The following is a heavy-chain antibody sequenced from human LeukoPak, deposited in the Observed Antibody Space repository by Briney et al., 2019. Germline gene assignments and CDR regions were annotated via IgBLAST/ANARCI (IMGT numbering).Heavy chain of an antibody. CDR1: GGSLNTYY. CDR2: IYISGNT. V-gene: IGHV4-4*07. Sequence: SETLSLTCSVSGGSLNTYYWSWIRQPAGKGLEWIARIYISGNTNYNPSLQSRVTMSVATSKNQFSLEVSSVTAADTAVYYCARERRLLGGDAFDVWGQGTRVTVSS. CDR3: ARERRLLGGDAFDV. J-gene: IGHJ3*01. D-gene: IGHD4-23*01.